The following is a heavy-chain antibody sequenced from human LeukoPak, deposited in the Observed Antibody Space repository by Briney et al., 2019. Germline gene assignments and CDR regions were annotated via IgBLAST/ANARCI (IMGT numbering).Heavy chain of an antibody. J-gene: IGHJ5*02. CDR3: ARDPGFCSSTSCYPWFDP. Sequence: PSETLSLTCTVSGASITSYYWSWFRQPPGKGLEWIGYMYYSGTTNYNPSLKSRVTISVDTSKNQFSLKLSYVTAADTAVYYCARDPGFCSSTSCYPWFDPWGQGTLVTVSS. V-gene: IGHV4-59*01. CDR2: MYYSGTT. CDR1: GASITSYY. D-gene: IGHD2-2*01.